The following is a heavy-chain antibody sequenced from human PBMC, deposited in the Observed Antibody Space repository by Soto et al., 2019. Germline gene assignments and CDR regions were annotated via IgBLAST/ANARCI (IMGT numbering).Heavy chain of an antibody. CDR1: GFTFSSYA. CDR2: ISGSGGST. D-gene: IGHD3-22*01. Sequence: EVQLLESGGGLVQPGGSLRLSCAASGFTFSSYAMSWVRQAPGKGLEWVSAISGSGGSTYYADSVKGRFTISRDNSKNPLYLQMNSLRAEDTAVYYCAKWNYDSSGYYLDYWGQGTLVTVSS. CDR3: AKWNYDSSGYYLDY. J-gene: IGHJ4*02. V-gene: IGHV3-23*01.